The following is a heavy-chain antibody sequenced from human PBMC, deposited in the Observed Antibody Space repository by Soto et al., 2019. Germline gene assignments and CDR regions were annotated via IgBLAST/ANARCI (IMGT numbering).Heavy chain of an antibody. CDR3: ARHVWTTTVTTNYFDY. V-gene: IGHV4-59*08. CDR1: GGSISSYY. D-gene: IGHD4-17*01. Sequence: SETLSLTRTVSGGSISSYYWSWIRQPPGKGLEWIGYIYYSGSTNYNPSLKSRVTISVDTSKNQFSLKLSSVTAADTAVYYCARHVWTTTVTTNYFDYWGQGTLVTVSS. J-gene: IGHJ4*02. CDR2: IYYSGST.